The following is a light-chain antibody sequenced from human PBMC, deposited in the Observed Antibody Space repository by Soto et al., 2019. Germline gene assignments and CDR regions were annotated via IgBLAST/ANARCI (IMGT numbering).Light chain of an antibody. CDR2: GVF. J-gene: IGKJ2*01. V-gene: IGKV3-20*01. CDR3: QHYDGSPRT. CDR1: QTISSNY. Sequence: ETVLTQSPGTVSLSPGERATLSCRASQTISSNYLAWYQQKPGQAPRLLIYGVFNRATGIPDRFSGSGSGTDFTLTISRLEPEDSAIYYCQHYDGSPRTFGQGTKVEIK.